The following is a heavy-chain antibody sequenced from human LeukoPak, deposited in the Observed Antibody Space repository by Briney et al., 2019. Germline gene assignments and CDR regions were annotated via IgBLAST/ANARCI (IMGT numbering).Heavy chain of an antibody. J-gene: IGHJ4*02. Sequence: ASVTVSFKASGYTFTSYGISWVRQAPGQGLEWMGWISAYNGNTNYAQKLQGRVTMATDTSTSTAYMELRSLRSDDTAVYYCAREAVAGTDFDYWGQGTLVTVSS. CDR1: GYTFTSYG. CDR2: ISAYNGNT. V-gene: IGHV1-18*01. D-gene: IGHD6-19*01. CDR3: AREAVAGTDFDY.